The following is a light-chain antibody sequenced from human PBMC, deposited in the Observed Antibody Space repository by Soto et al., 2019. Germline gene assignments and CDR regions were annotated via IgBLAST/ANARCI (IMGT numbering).Light chain of an antibody. CDR1: ETIRMY. V-gene: IGKV1-39*01. CDR3: QQSYTSPPT. J-gene: IGKJ1*01. Sequence: DIQMTQSPSSLSASVGDRVTIPCRASETIRMYLNWYQQRPGKAPNLLIYGASRLHSGIPSRFTGSGSGTDFTLTISSLQPEDFATYFCQQSYTSPPTFGQGTKVDIK. CDR2: GAS.